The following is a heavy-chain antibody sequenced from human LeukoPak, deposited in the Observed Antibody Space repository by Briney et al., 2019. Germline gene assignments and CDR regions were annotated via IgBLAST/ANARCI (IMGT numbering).Heavy chain of an antibody. V-gene: IGHV3-30*18. J-gene: IGHJ4*02. CDR3: AKDGPFGYGSGSYYQAVLDY. CDR2: ISYDGYNK. Sequence: GGSLRLSCAAPGFTFSSYGMHWVRQAPGKGLEWVAAISYDGYNKYYADSVKGRFTISRDNSKNTLYLQMNSLRAEDTAVYYCAKDGPFGYGSGSYYQAVLDYWGQGTLVTVSS. D-gene: IGHD3-10*01. CDR1: GFTFSSYG.